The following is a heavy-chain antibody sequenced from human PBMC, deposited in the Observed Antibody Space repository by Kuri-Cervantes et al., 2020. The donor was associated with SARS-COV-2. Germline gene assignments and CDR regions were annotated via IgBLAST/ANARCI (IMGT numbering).Heavy chain of an antibody. J-gene: IGHJ3*02. Sequence: SETLSLTCTVSGGSVSSGSYYWSWIRQPPGKGLEWIGYIYYSGSTNYNPSLKSRVTISVDTSKNQFSLKLSSVTAADTAVYYCARVPRFCTNGVCYAFDIWGQGTMVTV. V-gene: IGHV4-61*01. CDR3: ARVPRFCTNGVCYAFDI. CDR2: IYYSGST. D-gene: IGHD2-8*01. CDR1: GGSVSSGSYY.